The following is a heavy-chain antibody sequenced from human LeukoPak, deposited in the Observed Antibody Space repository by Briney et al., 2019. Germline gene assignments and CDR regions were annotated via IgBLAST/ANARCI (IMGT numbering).Heavy chain of an antibody. CDR2: INPNSGGT. Sequence: ASVKVSCKASGYTFTGYYMHWVRQAPGQGLEWMGWINPNSGGTNYAQKFQGRVTMTRDTSISTAYMELSRLRSDDTAVYYCARGGLGGYDRYYYYMDVWGKGTTVTISS. CDR1: GYTFTGYY. CDR3: ARGGLGGYDRYYYYMDV. D-gene: IGHD5-12*01. V-gene: IGHV1-2*02. J-gene: IGHJ6*03.